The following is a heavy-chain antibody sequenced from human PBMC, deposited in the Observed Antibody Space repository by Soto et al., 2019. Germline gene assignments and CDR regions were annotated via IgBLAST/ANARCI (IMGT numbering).Heavy chain of an antibody. J-gene: IGHJ4*02. V-gene: IGHV3-30-3*01. CDR2: ISYDGSNK. CDR3: ARALNEQMDCEKLSVRHPVDY. CDR1: GFTFSSYA. Sequence: QVQLVASGGGVVQHGRSLRLSCAASGFTFSSYAMHCVRQAPGKGLEWVAVISYDGSNKYYSDSVKGRFTISRDNSKNSLSLKMNSLRGEDTAGYYWARALNEQMDCEKLSVRHPVDYWGQGTLVTVSS. D-gene: IGHD2-21*02.